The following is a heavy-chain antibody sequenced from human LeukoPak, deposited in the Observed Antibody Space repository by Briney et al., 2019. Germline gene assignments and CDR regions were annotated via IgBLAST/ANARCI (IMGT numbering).Heavy chain of an antibody. J-gene: IGHJ4*02. CDR2: IKHDGSEK. D-gene: IGHD5-18*01. CDR3: ARTYSYGFYEFDY. CDR1: GFTFSSYW. V-gene: IGHV3-7*01. Sequence: PGGSLRLSCAASGFTFSSYWMTWVRQAPGKGLAWVANIKHDGSEKYYLDSVKGRFTISRDNAKDSLYLQMNSLRAEDTAVYYCARTYSYGFYEFDYWGQGTLVTVSS.